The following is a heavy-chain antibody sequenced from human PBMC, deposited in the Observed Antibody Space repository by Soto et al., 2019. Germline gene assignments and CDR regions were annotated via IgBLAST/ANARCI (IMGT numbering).Heavy chain of an antibody. Sequence: EVQLLESGGGLVQPGGSLRLSCAASGFTFSYYSMGWVRQAPGKGLEWLSEISSGGVRTYYTDSVRGHFTISRDNSKNTLYLQMNSLRAEDTAKYYCGRAVDGTFNIWGRGTMVIVSS. CDR1: GFTFSYYS. V-gene: IGHV3-23*01. CDR2: ISSGGVRT. J-gene: IGHJ3*02. CDR3: GRAVDGTFNI. D-gene: IGHD6-13*01.